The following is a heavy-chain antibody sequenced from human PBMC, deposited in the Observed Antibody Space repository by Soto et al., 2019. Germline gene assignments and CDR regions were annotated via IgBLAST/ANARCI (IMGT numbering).Heavy chain of an antibody. CDR3: AREVSDSGYDTTLDY. Sequence: QVQLVESGGGVVQPGRSLRLSCAASGFTFSSYAMHWVRQAPGKGLEWVAVITYDGSNKYYADSVKGRFTISRDNSKKTLYLQMNSRRGEDTAVYYCAREVSDSGYDTTLDYWGQGTLVTVSS. V-gene: IGHV3-30-3*01. CDR1: GFTFSSYA. D-gene: IGHD5-12*01. CDR2: ITYDGSNK. J-gene: IGHJ4*02.